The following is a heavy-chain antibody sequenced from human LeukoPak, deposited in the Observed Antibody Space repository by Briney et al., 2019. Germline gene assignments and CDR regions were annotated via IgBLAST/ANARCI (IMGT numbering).Heavy chain of an antibody. Sequence: PGGSLRLSCAASGFTFSSYGMHWVRQAPGKGLEWVAFIRYDGSNKYYADSVKGRFTISRDNSKNTLCLQMNSLRAEDTAVYYCAKDGSSGYYADYWGQGTLVTVSS. CDR2: IRYDGSNK. CDR1: GFTFSSYG. D-gene: IGHD3-22*01. CDR3: AKDGSSGYYADY. V-gene: IGHV3-30*02. J-gene: IGHJ4*02.